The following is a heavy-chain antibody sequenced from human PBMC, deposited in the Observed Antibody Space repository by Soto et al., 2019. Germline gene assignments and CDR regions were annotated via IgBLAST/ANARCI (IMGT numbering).Heavy chain of an antibody. CDR3: ARDLDIVGATKNYFDY. V-gene: IGHV3-48*01. D-gene: IGHD1-26*01. Sequence: GGSLRLSCAASGFTFSSYSMNWVRQAPGKGLEWVSYISSSSSTIYYADSVKGRFTISRDNAKNSLYLQMNSLRVEDTAVYYCARDLDIVGATKNYFDYWGQGTLVTVSS. CDR1: GFTFSSYS. CDR2: ISSSSSTI. J-gene: IGHJ4*02.